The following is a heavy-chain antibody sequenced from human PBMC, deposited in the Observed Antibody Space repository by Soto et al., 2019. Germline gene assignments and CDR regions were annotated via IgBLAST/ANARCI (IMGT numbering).Heavy chain of an antibody. V-gene: IGHV1-3*01. J-gene: IGHJ4*02. D-gene: IGHD6-13*01. CDR3: ARVGAAAGPYYFDY. CDR2: INAGNGNT. Sequence: ASVKVSCKASGYTFTNYAMHWVRQAPGQRLEWMGWINAGNGNTKYSQKFQGRVTITRDTSASTAYMELSSLRSEDTAVYYCARVGAAAGPYYFDYWGQGTLVTVSS. CDR1: GYTFTNYA.